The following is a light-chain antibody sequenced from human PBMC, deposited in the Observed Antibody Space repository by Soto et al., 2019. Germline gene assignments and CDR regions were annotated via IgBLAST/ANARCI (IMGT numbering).Light chain of an antibody. CDR1: QSVSSH. Sequence: EIVMSQSPATVSLTPGERATLSCRASQSVSSHLAWYQQKPGQAPRLLIYGVSTRATGIPARFSGSGSETEFTLTISSLQAEDFAVYYCQLYSHWLGTFGQGTKVDIK. J-gene: IGKJ1*01. V-gene: IGKV3-15*01. CDR3: QLYSHWLGT. CDR2: GVS.